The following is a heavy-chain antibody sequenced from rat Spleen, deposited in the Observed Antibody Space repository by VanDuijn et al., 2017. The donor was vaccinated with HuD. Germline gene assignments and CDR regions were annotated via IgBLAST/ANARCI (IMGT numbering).Heavy chain of an antibody. CDR2: ISSDGGRN. J-gene: IGHJ3*01. V-gene: IGHV5-31*01. CDR3: TRHDYPGVTTNWFAH. D-gene: IGHD1-4*01. CDR1: GFTFNKYW. Sequence: EVQLVESGGGLVQPGRSLKLSCVASGFTFNKYWMTWIRQAPGKGLEWVATISSDGGRNYYRDSVKGRFTISRDNAKTSLYLQMDSLRSADTATYYCTRHDYPGVTTNWFAHWGQGTLVTVSS.